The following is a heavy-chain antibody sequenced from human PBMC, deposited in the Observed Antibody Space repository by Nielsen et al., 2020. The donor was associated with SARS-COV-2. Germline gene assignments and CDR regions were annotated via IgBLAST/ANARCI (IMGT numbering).Heavy chain of an antibody. CDR3: AGGPNPVTGTFYFDY. CDR2: VSHSGSA. J-gene: IGHJ4*02. CDR1: GASIKSDVSF. D-gene: IGHD2-21*02. Sequence: SETLSLTCTVSGASIKSDVSFWNWIRQSPGKGLEWIGPVSHSGSAYYNSSLKSRVSISVDTPNNHFSLTLTSVTASDAAVYYCAGGPNPVTGTFYFDYWGQGILVTVSS. V-gene: IGHV4-39*02.